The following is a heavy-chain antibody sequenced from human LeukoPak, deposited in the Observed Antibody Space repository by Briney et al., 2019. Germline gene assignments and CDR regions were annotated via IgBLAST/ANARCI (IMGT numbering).Heavy chain of an antibody. CDR2: ISGSGGST. V-gene: IGHV3-23*01. D-gene: IGHD3-16*01. J-gene: IGHJ3*02. CDR3: ASPWGSYGPDDAFDI. Sequence: GSLSLSCAASGFTFSSYAMSWVRQAPGKGLEWVSAISGSGGSTYYADSVKGRFTISRDSSKNTLYLQMNSLRAEDTAVYYCASPWGSYGPDDAFDIWGQGTMVTVSS. CDR1: GFTFSSYA.